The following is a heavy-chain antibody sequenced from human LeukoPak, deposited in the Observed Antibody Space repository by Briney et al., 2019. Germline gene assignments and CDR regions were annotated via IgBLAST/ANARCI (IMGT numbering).Heavy chain of an antibody. D-gene: IGHD3-10*01. Sequence: GGSLRLSCAASGFTFSSYAMSWIRQAPGKGLERVSAISGSGGSTYYADSVKGRFTISRDNSKNTLYLQMNSLRVEDTAVYYCTRGPPDGSGNYYPGDFWGQGTLVTVSS. CDR1: GFTFSSYA. J-gene: IGHJ4*02. CDR2: ISGSGGST. V-gene: IGHV3-23*01. CDR3: TRGPPDGSGNYYPGDF.